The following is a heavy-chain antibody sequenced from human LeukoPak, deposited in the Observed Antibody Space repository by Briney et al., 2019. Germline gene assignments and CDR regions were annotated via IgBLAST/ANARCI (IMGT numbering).Heavy chain of an antibody. V-gene: IGHV3-23*01. CDR1: GFTFSSYA. J-gene: IGHJ4*02. CDR2: ISGSGGST. Sequence: GGSLRLSCAASGFTFSSYAMRWVRQAPGKGLEWVSAISGSGGSTYYADSVKGRFTISRDNSKNTLYLQMNSLRAEDTAVYYCAKDREDAEYYFDYWGQGTLVTVSS. D-gene: IGHD2-2*01. CDR3: AKDREDAEYYFDY.